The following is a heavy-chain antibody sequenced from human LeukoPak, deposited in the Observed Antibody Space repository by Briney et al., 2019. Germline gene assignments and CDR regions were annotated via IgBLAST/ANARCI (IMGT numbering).Heavy chain of an antibody. J-gene: IGHJ4*02. CDR1: GYIFTTYW. D-gene: IGHD6-13*01. CDR3: ARHSKPGPAAGWVDY. V-gene: IGHV5-51*01. Sequence: GESLKISCKGSGYIFTTYWIGRVRQMPGKGLEWMGIIYPGDSDTRYSPSFKGQVTMSADKSITTAYLQWSSLKASDTAMYYCARHSKPGPAAGWVDYWGQGTLVTVSS. CDR2: IYPGDSDT.